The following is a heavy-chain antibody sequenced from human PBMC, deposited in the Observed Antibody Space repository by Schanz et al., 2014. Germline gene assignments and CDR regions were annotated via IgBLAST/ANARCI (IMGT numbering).Heavy chain of an antibody. CDR1: GDTFSKYN. V-gene: IGHV1-69*02. CDR3: TRLRRADPNGFDV. CDR2: IMPLRGIG. D-gene: IGHD6-19*01. J-gene: IGHJ6*02. Sequence: QVQLVQSGPEVKKPGSSVKVSCQAFGDTFSKYNIMWVRQVPGQGLEWLGRIMPLRGIGNNAWKFQDRLTITADKSMNITYTELSSLGTEDTAVYYCTRLRRADPNGFDVGGQGTTVTVS.